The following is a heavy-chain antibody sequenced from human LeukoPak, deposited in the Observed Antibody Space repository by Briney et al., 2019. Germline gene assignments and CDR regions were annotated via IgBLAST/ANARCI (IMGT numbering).Heavy chain of an antibody. CDR2: ISSNGGGT. CDR3: ARGRRDGYNYAFDI. Sequence: GGSLRLSCAASGFTFSSYAMHWVRQAPGKGLEYVSAISSNGGGTYYANSVKGRFTISRDNSKNTLYLQMGSLRAEDMAVYYCARGRRDGYNYAFDIWGQGTMVTVSS. J-gene: IGHJ3*02. D-gene: IGHD5-24*01. V-gene: IGHV3-64*01. CDR1: GFTFSSYA.